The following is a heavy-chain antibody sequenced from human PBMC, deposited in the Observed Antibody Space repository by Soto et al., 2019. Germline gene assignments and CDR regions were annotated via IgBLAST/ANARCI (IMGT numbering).Heavy chain of an antibody. D-gene: IGHD2-21*01. V-gene: IGHV3-30*09. CDR1: GFNFNRFA. Sequence: QVQMVESGGGLVQPGRSLRLTCTASGFNFNRFAIHWVRQAPGKGLEWVAVISYDGNNEYVAVPLRDRFAISRDNSQNTVFLQIDDVRVEDTARYYCARDPSTPYWRGPEAHWGRGSLVIVSS. J-gene: IGHJ4*02. CDR3: ARDPSTPYWRGPEAH. CDR2: ISYDGNNE.